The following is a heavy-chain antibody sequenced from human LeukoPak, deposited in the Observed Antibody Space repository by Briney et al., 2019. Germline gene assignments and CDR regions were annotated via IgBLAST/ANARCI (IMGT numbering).Heavy chain of an antibody. J-gene: IGHJ4*02. CDR3: ARGVQRPLSVGVTYFDY. CDR2: IYYSGST. D-gene: IGHD3-22*01. CDR1: GDSITIYY. Sequence: SETLSLTRTLPGDSITIYYWSCIRHSPGKSLEWIGHIYYSGSTSYNPSLKTRVTISVDTSKNQFSLKLSSVSAADTAVYSCARGVQRPLSVGVTYFDYWGQGTLVTVSS. V-gene: IGHV4-59*01.